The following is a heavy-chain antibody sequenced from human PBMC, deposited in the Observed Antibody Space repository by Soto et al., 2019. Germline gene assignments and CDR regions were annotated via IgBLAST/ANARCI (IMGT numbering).Heavy chain of an antibody. V-gene: IGHV3-33*01. CDR3: ARDRVQMVDGLDV. Sequence: QVQLVESGGGVVQPGRSLRLSCAASGFTFSNNGMHWVRQAPGKGLEWVAVIWYDGINKYYADSVKGRFIISRDNSKNTVYPQMNSLRAEDTAVYYCARDRVQMVDGLDVWGQGTTVTVSS. D-gene: IGHD2-15*01. CDR2: IWYDGINK. J-gene: IGHJ6*02. CDR1: GFTFSNNG.